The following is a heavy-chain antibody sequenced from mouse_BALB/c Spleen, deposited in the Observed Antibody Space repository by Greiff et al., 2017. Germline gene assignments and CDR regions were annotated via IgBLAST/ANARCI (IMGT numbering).Heavy chain of an antibody. CDR1: GYSITSDYA. CDR3: ARKGDERLDY. CDR2: ISYSGST. V-gene: IGHV3-2*02. J-gene: IGHJ2*01. Sequence: DVQLQESGPGLVKPSQSLSLTCTVTGYSITSDYAWNWIRQFPGNKLEWMGYISYSGSTSYNPSLKSRISITRDTSKNQFFLQLNSVTTEDTATYYCARKGDERLDYWGQGTTLTVSS.